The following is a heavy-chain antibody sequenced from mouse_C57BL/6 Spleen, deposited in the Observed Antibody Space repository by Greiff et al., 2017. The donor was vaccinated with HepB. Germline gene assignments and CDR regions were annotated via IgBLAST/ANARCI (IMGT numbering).Heavy chain of an antibody. CDR1: GFTFSDYY. V-gene: IGHV5-16*01. J-gene: IGHJ1*03. CDR2: INYDGSST. CDR3: ARDLGTVVPYWYFDV. D-gene: IGHD1-1*01. Sequence: DVKLQESEGGLVQPGSSMKLSCTASGFTFSDYYMAWVRQVPEKGLEWVANINYDGSSTYYLDSLKSRFITSRDNAKNILYLQMSSLKSEDTATYYCARDLGTVVPYWYFDVWGTGTTVTVSS.